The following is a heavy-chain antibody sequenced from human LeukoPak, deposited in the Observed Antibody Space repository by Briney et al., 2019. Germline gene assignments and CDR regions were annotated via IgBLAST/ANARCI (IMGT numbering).Heavy chain of an antibody. CDR2: ISYDGSNK. CDR1: GLTFSSYA. V-gene: IGHV3-30*18. J-gene: IGHJ1*01. D-gene: IGHD3-10*01. Sequence: GGSLRLSCAASGLTFSSYAMHWVRQAPGKGLEWVSVISYDGSNKDYADSVKGRFTISRDNSRNTLSLQMNSLRPEDTAVYYCAKDLLYYGPGTYYNTAEYFQFWGQGTQVTVSS. CDR3: AKDLLYYGPGTYYNTAEYFQF.